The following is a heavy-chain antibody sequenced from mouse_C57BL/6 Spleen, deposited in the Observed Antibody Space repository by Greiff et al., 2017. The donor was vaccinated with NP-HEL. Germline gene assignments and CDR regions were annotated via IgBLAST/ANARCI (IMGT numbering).Heavy chain of an antibody. CDR3: ARQRNYGNYVDYFDY. CDR2: IDPNSGGT. J-gene: IGHJ2*01. D-gene: IGHD2-1*01. CDR1: GYTFTSYW. Sequence: QVQLQQPGAELVKPGASVKLSCKASGYTFTSYWMHWVKQRPGRGLEWIGRIDPNSGGTKYNEKFKSKATLTVDKPSSTAYMQLSSLTSEDSAVYDCARQRNYGNYVDYFDYWGQGTTLTVSS. V-gene: IGHV1-72*01.